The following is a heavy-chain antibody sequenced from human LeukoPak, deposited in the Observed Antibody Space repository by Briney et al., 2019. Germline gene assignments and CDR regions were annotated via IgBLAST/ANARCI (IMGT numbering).Heavy chain of an antibody. D-gene: IGHD5-12*01. J-gene: IGHJ4*02. CDR2: IYYSGST. CDR1: GGSISSYY. CDR3: ARAVDIVALTDY. Sequence: SETLSLTCTVSGGSISSYYWSWIRQPPGKGLEWIGYIYYSGSTNYNPSLKSRVTISVDTSKNQFSLKLSSVTAADTAVYYCARAVDIVALTDYWGQGTLVTVSS. V-gene: IGHV4-59*01.